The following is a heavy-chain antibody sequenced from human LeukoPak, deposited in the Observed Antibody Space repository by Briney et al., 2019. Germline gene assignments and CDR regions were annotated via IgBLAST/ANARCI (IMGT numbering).Heavy chain of an antibody. J-gene: IGHJ4*02. V-gene: IGHV1-46*01. CDR2: INPSGGST. CDR3: ARDPRGRYDSSGYYPDC. D-gene: IGHD3-22*01. CDR1: GYTFTSYY. Sequence: GASVKVSCKASGYTFTSYYMHWVRQAPGQGLEWMGIINPSGGSTSYAQKFQGRVTMTRDMSTSTVYMELSSLRSEDTAVYYCARDPRGRYDSSGYYPDCWGQGTLVTVSS.